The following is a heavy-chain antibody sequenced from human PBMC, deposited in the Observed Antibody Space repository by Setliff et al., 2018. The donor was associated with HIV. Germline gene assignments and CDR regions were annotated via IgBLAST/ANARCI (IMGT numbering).Heavy chain of an antibody. CDR2: ISPKYGGT. Sequence: ASVKVSCKASGYSFSDYYIHWVRQAPGHGFQWMGWISPKYGGTNYAQNFQGRVTMTRDTSISTAFMDLSRLRSDDTAVYYCARDPGYKSSWYGAFDIWGQGTMVTVSS. CDR1: GYSFSDYY. CDR3: ARDPGYKSSWYGAFDI. D-gene: IGHD6-13*01. J-gene: IGHJ3*02. V-gene: IGHV1-2*02.